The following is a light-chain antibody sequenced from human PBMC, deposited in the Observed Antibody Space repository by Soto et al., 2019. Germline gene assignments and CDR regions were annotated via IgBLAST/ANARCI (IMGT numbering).Light chain of an antibody. V-gene: IGKV1-39*01. CDR2: ATS. Sequence: DIQMTQFPPSSSASIGDRVIITCRPSQSIGRYLNWYQQKPRKAPNLLIYATSTLYTWVPSRFNGSVSVRNFSLTISGLQPEDFATYYCQHSYSTPWTFGQGTKV. J-gene: IGKJ1*01. CDR1: QSIGRY. CDR3: QHSYSTPWT.